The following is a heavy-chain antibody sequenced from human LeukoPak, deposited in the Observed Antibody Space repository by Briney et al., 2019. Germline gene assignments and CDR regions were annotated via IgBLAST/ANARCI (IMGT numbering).Heavy chain of an antibody. CDR2: IRYDGSNK. J-gene: IGHJ4*02. Sequence: GGSLCLSCAVSGFTFSGYGMHWVRQAPGKGLEWVAFIRYDGSNKYYADSVKGRFTFSRDNSKHMLHLPMNSQRAEDTAVYSCAKDGGMGELSLNPDYWGQGTLVTVSS. D-gene: IGHD3-16*02. V-gene: IGHV3-30*02. CDR3: AKDGGMGELSLNPDY. CDR1: GFTFSGYG.